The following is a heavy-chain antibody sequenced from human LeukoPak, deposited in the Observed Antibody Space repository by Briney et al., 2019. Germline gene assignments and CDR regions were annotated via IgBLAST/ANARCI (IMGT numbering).Heavy chain of an antibody. CDR1: GYTFTGYY. Sequence: ASVKVSCKASGYTFTGYYMHWVRQAPGQGLEWMGWINPNSGGTNYAQKFQGRVTITRDTSASTAYMELSSLRSEDTAVYYCARPIQYDILTGYSNWGQGTLVTVSS. CDR3: ARPIQYDILTGYSN. J-gene: IGHJ4*02. V-gene: IGHV1-2*02. CDR2: INPNSGGT. D-gene: IGHD3-9*01.